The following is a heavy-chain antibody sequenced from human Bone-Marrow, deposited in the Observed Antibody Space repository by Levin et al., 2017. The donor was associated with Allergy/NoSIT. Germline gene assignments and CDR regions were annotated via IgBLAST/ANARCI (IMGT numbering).Heavy chain of an antibody. D-gene: IGHD2-15*01. V-gene: IGHV3-11*01. J-gene: IGHJ6*03. CDR1: GFRFSDPY. Sequence: LSLTCAASGFRFSDPYMSWLRQAPGKGLEWISYISDSGSTIYYADSVQGRFTISRDNAKKSLHLQMSSLRAEDTAVYYCARFPVADYYYYYMDVWGNGTTVTVSS. CDR2: ISDSGSTI. CDR3: ARFPVADYYYYYMDV.